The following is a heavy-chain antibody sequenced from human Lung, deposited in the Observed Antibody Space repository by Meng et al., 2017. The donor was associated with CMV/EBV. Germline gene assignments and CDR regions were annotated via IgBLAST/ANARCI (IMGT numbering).Heavy chain of an antibody. J-gene: IGHJ4*01. CDR2: VNPVSDDT. V-gene: IGHV1-2*06. CDR1: GYTFSGFY. CDR3: AKSSDNGWSS. Sequence: VQLVQSGAVVKRPGASVKISCQASGYTFSGFYMNWARQAPGHGLEWLGRVNPVSDDTHYAQKFVGRLTVTRGATINTAFMELTSLRPDDTAVYYCAKSSDNGWSSWGPGTLVTVSS. D-gene: IGHD6-19*01.